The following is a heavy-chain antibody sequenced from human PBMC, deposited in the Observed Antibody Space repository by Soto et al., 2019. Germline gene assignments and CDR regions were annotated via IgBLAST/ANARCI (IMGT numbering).Heavy chain of an antibody. D-gene: IGHD2-21*01. CDR1: GDSVSSNSAA. Sequence: SETLSLTCAISGDSVSSNSAAWNWIRQSPSRGLEWLGRTYYRSKWYNDYAVSVKSRITINRDTSKNQFSLQLNSVTPEDTAVYYCARGNGVGIPEAFDIWGQGTMVTVSS. CDR3: ARGNGVGIPEAFDI. CDR2: TYYRSKWYN. V-gene: IGHV6-1*01. J-gene: IGHJ3*02.